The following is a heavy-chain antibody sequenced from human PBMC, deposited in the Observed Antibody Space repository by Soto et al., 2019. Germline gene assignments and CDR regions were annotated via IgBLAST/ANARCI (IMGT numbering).Heavy chain of an antibody. D-gene: IGHD6-13*01. CDR1: GGSISSYY. J-gene: IGHJ4*02. Sequence: SETLSLTCTVSGGSISSYYWSWIRQPPGMGLECIGYIYYSGNTNYNPSLKSRVTISLDASKNQFSLKLSSVTAADTAVFYCARGIAAAGSWYFDNWGQGTLVTVSS. CDR3: ARGIAAAGSWYFDN. CDR2: IYYSGNT. V-gene: IGHV4-59*01.